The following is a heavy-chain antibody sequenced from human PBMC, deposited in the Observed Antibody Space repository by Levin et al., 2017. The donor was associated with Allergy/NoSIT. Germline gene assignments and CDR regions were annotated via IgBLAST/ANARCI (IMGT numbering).Heavy chain of an antibody. CDR3: AKVDTAMVSDDY. Sequence: GESLKISCAASGFTFSSYAMSWVRQAPGKGLEWVSAISGSGGSTYYADSVKGRFTISRDNSKNTLYLQMNSLRAEDTAVYYCAKVDTAMVSDDYWGQGTLVTVSS. CDR1: GFTFSSYA. CDR2: ISGSGGST. D-gene: IGHD5-18*01. J-gene: IGHJ4*02. V-gene: IGHV3-23*01.